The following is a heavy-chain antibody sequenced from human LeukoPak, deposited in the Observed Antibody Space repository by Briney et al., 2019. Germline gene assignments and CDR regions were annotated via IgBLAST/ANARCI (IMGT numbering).Heavy chain of an antibody. Sequence: PSETLSLTCTVSGGSMSSYYWSWVRQPPGKGLKWIGNIHHSGSTNYHSSLMSRVTMSMDTSKNLFSLNLISVTAADTAVYYCAGWVWTVSRVEYFENWGQGTLVTVSS. J-gene: IGHJ1*01. D-gene: IGHD3/OR15-3a*01. CDR1: GGSMSSYY. CDR2: IHHSGST. V-gene: IGHV4-59*01. CDR3: AGWVWTVSRVEYFEN.